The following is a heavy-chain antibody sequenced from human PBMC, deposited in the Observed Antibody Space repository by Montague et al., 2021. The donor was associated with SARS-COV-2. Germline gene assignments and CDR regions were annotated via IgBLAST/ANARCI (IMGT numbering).Heavy chain of an antibody. CDR1: GFIFSNSA. Sequence: SLRLSCAASGFIFSNSAMNWVRQAPGKGLEWVSGSSGSDGGTHYADSVKGRFTISRDSSKNVLYLQMNSLRAEDTALYYCAKDSYYYGLGYGMDVWGQGTTVTVSS. D-gene: IGHD3-10*01. CDR2: SSGSDGGT. CDR3: AKDSYYYGLGYGMDV. V-gene: IGHV3-23*01. J-gene: IGHJ6*02.